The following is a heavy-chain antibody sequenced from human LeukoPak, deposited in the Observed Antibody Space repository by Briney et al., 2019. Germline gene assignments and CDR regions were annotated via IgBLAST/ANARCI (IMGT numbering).Heavy chain of an antibody. CDR3: AKGYHIYSYVFSFGHN. CDR1: GFTFGTSA. D-gene: IGHD5-18*01. V-gene: IGHV3-30*18. J-gene: IGHJ4*02. CDR2: ISRDGSEK. Sequence: GGSLRLSCAASGFTFGTSAMSWARQAPGKGLEWVAVISRDGSEKNYADSVKGRLTISRDNSKNTLYLQMNSLRAEDTAVYHCAKGYHIYSYVFSFGHNWGQGTQVTVSS.